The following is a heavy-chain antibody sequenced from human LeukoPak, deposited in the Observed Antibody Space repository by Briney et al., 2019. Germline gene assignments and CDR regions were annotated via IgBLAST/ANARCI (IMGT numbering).Heavy chain of an antibody. J-gene: IGHJ6*03. V-gene: IGHV3-30*18. D-gene: IGHD6-13*01. Sequence: GGSLRLSCAASGFTFSSYGMHWVRQAPGKGLEWVAVISYDGSNKYYADSVKGRFTISRDNSKNTLYLQMNSLRAEDTAVSYCAKTSSWKSHYYYYMDVWGKGTTVTVSS. CDR3: AKTSSWKSHYYYYMDV. CDR1: GFTFSSYG. CDR2: ISYDGSNK.